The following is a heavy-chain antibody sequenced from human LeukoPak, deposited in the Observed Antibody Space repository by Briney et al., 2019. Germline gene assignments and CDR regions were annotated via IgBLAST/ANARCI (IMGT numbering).Heavy chain of an antibody. J-gene: IGHJ4*02. V-gene: IGHV3-23*01. CDR1: GFTFSNYD. CDR2: INYSGVST. CDR3: AIPGDY. Sequence: GGSLRLSCAASGFTFSNYDMTWVRQAPGKGLEWVSVINYSGVSTNYADSVKGRFTISRDNSKNTLYLQMNSLRAEDTAVYYCAIPGDYWGQGTLVTVSS.